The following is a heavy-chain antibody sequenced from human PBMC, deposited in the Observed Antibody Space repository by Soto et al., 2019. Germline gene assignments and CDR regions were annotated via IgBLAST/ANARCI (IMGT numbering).Heavy chain of an antibody. CDR2: IRSKAYGGTT. D-gene: IGHD5-12*01. CDR3: TRDPQRRDGYNGHYFDY. V-gene: IGHV3-49*03. Sequence: GGSLRLSCTASGFTFGDYAMSWFRRAPGKGLGRVGFIRSKAYGGTTEYAASVKGRFTISRDDSKSIAYLQMNSLKTEDTAVYYCTRDPQRRDGYNGHYFDYWGQGTLVTVSS. CDR1: GFTFGDYA. J-gene: IGHJ4*02.